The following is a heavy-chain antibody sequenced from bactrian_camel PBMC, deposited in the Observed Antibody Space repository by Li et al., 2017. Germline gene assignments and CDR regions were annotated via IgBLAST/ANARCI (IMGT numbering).Heavy chain of an antibody. CDR2: ITTGLRDP. CDR3: AAAPWYTGSCWQQSAYRY. D-gene: IGHD6*01. Sequence: VQLVESGGGSVQAGGSLRLSCVVSGYKISSSCMGWFRQAPGKEREGIATITTGLRDPWYPDSVKGRFTISRDNAKNTLYLQLNSLKPDDTAMYYCAAAPWYTGSCWQQSAYRYWGQGTQVTVSS. J-gene: IGHJ4*01. CDR1: GYKISSSC. V-gene: IGHV3S1*01.